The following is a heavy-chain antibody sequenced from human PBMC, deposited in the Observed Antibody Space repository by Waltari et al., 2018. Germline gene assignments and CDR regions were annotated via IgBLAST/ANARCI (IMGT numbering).Heavy chain of an antibody. Sequence: QLQLQESGPGLVKPSETLSLTCTVSGGSISSESYYWGWIRQPPGKGLEWIGIISYSGSTYYNPSLKSRVTIYVDTSKNQFSLKLSSVTAADTAVYYCARLSYHIVTGYGWFDPWGLGTLVTVSS. D-gene: IGHD3-9*01. V-gene: IGHV4-39*01. CDR2: ISYSGST. CDR1: GGSISSESYY. CDR3: ARLSYHIVTGYGWFDP. J-gene: IGHJ5*02.